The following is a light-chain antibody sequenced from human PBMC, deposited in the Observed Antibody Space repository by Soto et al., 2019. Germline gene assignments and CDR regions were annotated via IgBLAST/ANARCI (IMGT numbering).Light chain of an antibody. J-gene: IGKJ4*01. CDR3: QQYNEWPAQLT. V-gene: IGKV3-15*01. CDR1: HSVSSK. CDR2: GAS. Sequence: EIVMTQSPATLSVSVGERATLSCRASHSVSSKLAWYQQKPGQAPRLLIYGASTRATDIPARFSGSGSGTEFTLTISSLQSEDFAVYYCQQYNEWPAQLTFGGGTKVEIK.